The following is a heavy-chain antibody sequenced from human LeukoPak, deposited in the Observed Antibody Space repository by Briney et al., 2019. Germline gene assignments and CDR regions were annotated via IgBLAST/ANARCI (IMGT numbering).Heavy chain of an antibody. D-gene: IGHD3-10*01. CDR2: IIPILGIR. J-gene: IGHJ5*02. V-gene: IGHV1-69*04. CDR3: AREPPVRGGFNWFDP. Sequence: SVKVFCKASGGTFSSHTISWVRQAPGQGLEWMGNIIPILGIRNYAQKFQGRVTITADKSTSTAYMDLSSLRSQDTAVYYCAREPPVRGGFNWFDPWGQGTLVTVSS. CDR1: GGTFSSHT.